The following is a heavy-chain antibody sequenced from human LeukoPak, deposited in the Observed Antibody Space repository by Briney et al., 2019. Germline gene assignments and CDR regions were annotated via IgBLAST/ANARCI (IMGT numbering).Heavy chain of an antibody. CDR1: GYSFTSYW. D-gene: IGHD5-24*01. J-gene: IGHJ1*01. CDR2: IYPGDSDT. Sequence: PGESLKISCKGSGYSFTSYWIGWVRQMPGKGLGWRGIIYPGDSDTRYSPSFQGQVTISADKSISTAYLQWSSLKASDTAMYYCARFRDGYNRDFQHWGQGTLVTVSS. V-gene: IGHV5-51*01. CDR3: ARFRDGYNRDFQH.